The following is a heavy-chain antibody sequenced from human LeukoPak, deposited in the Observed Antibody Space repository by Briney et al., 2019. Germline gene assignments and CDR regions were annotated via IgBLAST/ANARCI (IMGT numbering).Heavy chain of an antibody. D-gene: IGHD5-18*01. J-gene: IGHJ4*02. Sequence: GGSLRLSCTASGFTFSDYALSWVRQAPGKGLEWVGSIRSKAYVGTTEYAASVKGRFTISRDDSKSIAYLQMNSLKTEDTAVYFCTRAGYTYSPRGFDYWGQGTLVTVSS. CDR2: IRSKAYVGTT. CDR3: TRAGYTYSPRGFDY. V-gene: IGHV3-49*04. CDR1: GFTFSDYA.